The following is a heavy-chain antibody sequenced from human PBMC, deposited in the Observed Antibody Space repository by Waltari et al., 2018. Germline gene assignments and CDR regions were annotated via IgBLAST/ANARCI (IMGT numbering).Heavy chain of an antibody. CDR1: GYSFTSYW. V-gene: IGHV5-51*01. CDR2: NEPGNSNT. CDR3: ARQPVHSYGIRHFDY. Sequence: EVQLVQSGAEVKKPGESLKISCEGSGYSFTSYWIGWVRQMPGKGVEWLGVNEPGNSNTKSSPSFQGQVTITADRSINTAYLHWGSLKDSDTAVDCCARQPVHSYGIRHFDYWGQGTLVTVSS. D-gene: IGHD5-18*01. J-gene: IGHJ4*02.